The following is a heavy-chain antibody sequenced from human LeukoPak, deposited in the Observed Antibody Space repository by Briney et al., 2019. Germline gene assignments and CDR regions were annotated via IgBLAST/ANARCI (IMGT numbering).Heavy chain of an antibody. D-gene: IGHD4-11*01. CDR2: ISGSGGST. J-gene: IGHJ5*01. Sequence: PGGSLRHSCAASGFTFSSYAMDWVRQAPGKGLEWVSAISGSGGSTYYADSVKGRFTISRDNSKTTLFLQMNSLRAEDTAVYYCAKDLHDYGNYVGWFDSWGQGTLVTVSS. V-gene: IGHV3-23*01. CDR1: GFTFSSYA. CDR3: AKDLHDYGNYVGWFDS.